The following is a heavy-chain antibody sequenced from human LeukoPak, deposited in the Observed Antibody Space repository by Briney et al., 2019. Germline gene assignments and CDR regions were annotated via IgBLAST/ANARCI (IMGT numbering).Heavy chain of an antibody. D-gene: IGHD2-15*01. CDR1: GFTFSSYA. CDR2: ISGSGGST. V-gene: IGHV3-23*01. J-gene: IGHJ5*02. Sequence: GGSLRLSCAASGFTFSSYAMSWVRQAPGKGLEWVSAISGSGGSTYYADSVKGRFTISRDNSENTLYLQMNSLRAEDTAVYYCAKDARQHIVVVAATVNWFDPWGQGTLVTVSS. CDR3: AKDARQHIVVVAATVNWFDP.